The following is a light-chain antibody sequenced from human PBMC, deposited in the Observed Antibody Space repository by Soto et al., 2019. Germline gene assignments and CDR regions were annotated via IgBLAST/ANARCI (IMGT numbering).Light chain of an antibody. J-gene: IGLJ2*01. CDR2: GNI. CDR3: QSFDSSLSGVV. V-gene: IGLV1-40*01. Sequence: QSVLTQPPSVSGXPXXXVTXXXTXSXXXXGAGYEVHWYQQLPGTAPTLLIHGNINRPSGVPDRFSGSKSDTSASLAITGLQAEDEADYYCQSFDSSLSGVVFGGGTKLTVL. CDR1: XXXXGAGYE.